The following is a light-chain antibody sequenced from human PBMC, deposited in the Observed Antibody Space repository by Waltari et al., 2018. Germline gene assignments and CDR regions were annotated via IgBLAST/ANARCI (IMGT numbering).Light chain of an antibody. CDR2: EVP. V-gene: IGLV2-23*02. CDR1: STDIGSFGL. Sequence: QSALTQPASVSGSPGQSIPISCTGTSTDIGSFGLCLWYQQHPGRAPTLIIYEVPRRPSETSDRFFGSKSGNTASLTISGLLAEDEADYYCSSYTSDTTHVVFGGGTKLTVL. J-gene: IGLJ2*01. CDR3: SSYTSDTTHVV.